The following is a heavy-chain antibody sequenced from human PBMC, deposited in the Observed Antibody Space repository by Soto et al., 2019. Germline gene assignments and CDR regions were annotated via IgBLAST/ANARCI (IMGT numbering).Heavy chain of an antibody. V-gene: IGHV4-59*08. CDR2: MYFGGSF. CDR3: ARQRRDFDY. Sequence: SETLSLTCTVSGASVSTGYWSWIRQPPGKGLEWIGFMYFGGSFNYNPSLASRVSMSVETSKNQFSMKVTSVTAADTAVYYCARQRRDFDYWGQGTLVTVSS. J-gene: IGHJ4*02. CDR1: GASVSTGY.